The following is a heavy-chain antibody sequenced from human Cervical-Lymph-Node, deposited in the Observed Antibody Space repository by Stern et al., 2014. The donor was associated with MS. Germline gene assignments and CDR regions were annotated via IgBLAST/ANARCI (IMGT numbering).Heavy chain of an antibody. CDR1: GFSLSTRGVG. CDR2: IYWDDSK. J-gene: IGHJ4*02. D-gene: IGHD2-2*01. CDR3: ATHAPGVVPAALDY. V-gene: IGHV2-5*02. Sequence: QVTLKESGPTLVKPTQTLTLTCTFSGFSLSTRGVGVGWVRQPPGKALEWLAFIYWDDSKRYSPSLKNRLTITKDTSKNQVVLTMNNMDPVDTATFYCATHAPGVVPAALDYWGQGILVTVS.